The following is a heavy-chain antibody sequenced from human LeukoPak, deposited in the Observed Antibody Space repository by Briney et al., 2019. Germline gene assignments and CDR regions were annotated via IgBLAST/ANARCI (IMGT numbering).Heavy chain of an antibody. CDR3: ARDSRYSSWFDY. CDR1: GGSISSSNW. CDR2: IYHSGST. J-gene: IGHJ4*02. V-gene: IGHV4-4*02. Sequence: SETLSLTCAVSGGSISSSNWWSWVRQPPGKGLEWIGEIYHSGSTNYNPSLKSRVTISVDKSKNLFSLKLSSVTAADTAVYYCARDSRYSSWFDYWGQGTLVTVSS. D-gene: IGHD6-13*01.